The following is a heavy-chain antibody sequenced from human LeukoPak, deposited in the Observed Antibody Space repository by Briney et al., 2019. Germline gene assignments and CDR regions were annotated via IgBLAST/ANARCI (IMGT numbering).Heavy chain of an antibody. CDR1: GFTFSNYW. J-gene: IGHJ4*02. Sequence: GGSLRLSCATSGFTFSNYWMSWVRQAPGKGLEWVANIKEDGSEKNYTVSRDNAKNSLYLQMNSLRDDDTAVYYCVKGVGVSRFNYLDSWGQGALVIVSS. CDR3: VKGVGVSRFNYLDS. D-gene: IGHD6-13*01. CDR2: IKEDGSEK. V-gene: IGHV3-7*02.